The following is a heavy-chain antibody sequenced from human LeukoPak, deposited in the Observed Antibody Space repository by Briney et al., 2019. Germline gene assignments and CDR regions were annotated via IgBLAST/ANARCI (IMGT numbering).Heavy chain of an antibody. D-gene: IGHD6-13*01. CDR1: GGSISSSSYY. J-gene: IGHJ4*02. Sequence: SETLSLTCNVSGGSISSSSYYWGWIRQPPGKGLEWIGRIHYGGSAYYNPSLKGRVTMSVDTSKNQFSLKLSSVTAGDTAVYYCARAPGIAAAGTHFDFWGQGTLVTVSS. V-gene: IGHV4-39*07. CDR3: ARAPGIAAAGTHFDF. CDR2: IHYGGSA.